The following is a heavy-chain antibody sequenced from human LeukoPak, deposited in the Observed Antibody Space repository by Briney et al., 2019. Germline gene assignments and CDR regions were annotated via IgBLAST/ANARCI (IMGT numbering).Heavy chain of an antibody. CDR1: GFTFSMSW. CDR3: AAYSSSHTYYYYYMDV. Sequence: PGGSLRLSCAASGFTFSMSWMTWVRQAPGKGLEWVASINGDTSEIHYADSVKGRFTISRDNTKDSLYLQMNSLTAEDTAMYYCAAYSSSHTYYYYYMDVWGKGTTVTISS. J-gene: IGHJ6*03. CDR2: INGDTSEI. V-gene: IGHV3-7*01. D-gene: IGHD6-13*01.